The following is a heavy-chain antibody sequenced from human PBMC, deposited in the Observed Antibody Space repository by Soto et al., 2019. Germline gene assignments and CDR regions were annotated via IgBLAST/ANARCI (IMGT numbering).Heavy chain of an antibody. J-gene: IGHJ6*02. V-gene: IGHV4-61*01. CDR2: IYYSGST. CDR1: GGSVSSGSYY. D-gene: IGHD6-13*01. Sequence: NPSETLSLTCTVSGGSVSSGSYYWSWIRQPPGKGLEWIGYIYYSGSTNYNPSLKSRVTISVDTSKNQFSLKLSSVTAADTAVYYCARGKSWQQLVRMHERTEKPSYYYYGMDVWGQGTTVTVSS. CDR3: ARGKSWQQLVRMHERTEKPSYYYYGMDV.